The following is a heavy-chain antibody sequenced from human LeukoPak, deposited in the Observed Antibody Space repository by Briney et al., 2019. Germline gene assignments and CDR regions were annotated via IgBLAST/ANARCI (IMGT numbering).Heavy chain of an antibody. J-gene: IGHJ4*02. CDR2: ISGSGGST. V-gene: IGHV3-23*01. CDR3: AKDRGGSYYALFDY. Sequence: PGGSLRLSCAASGFTFSSYAMSWVRQAPGKGLEWVSAISGSGGSTYYADSVKGRFTISRDNSKSTLYLQMNSLRAEDTAVYYCAKDRGGSYYALFDYWGQGTLVTVSS. CDR1: GFTFSSYA. D-gene: IGHD1-26*01.